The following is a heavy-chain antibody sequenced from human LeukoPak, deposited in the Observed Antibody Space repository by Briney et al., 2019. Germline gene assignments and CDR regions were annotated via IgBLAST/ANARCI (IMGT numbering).Heavy chain of an antibody. CDR1: GYTFTSYG. CDR2: ISAYNGNT. J-gene: IGHJ4*02. CDR3: ARTHAYDILTGYYNRYFDY. V-gene: IGHV1-18*04. D-gene: IGHD3-9*01. Sequence: GASVKVSCKASGYTFTSYGISWVGQAPGQGLEWMGWISAYNGNTNYAQKLQGRVTMTTDTSTSTAYMELRSLRSDDTAVYYCARTHAYDILTGYYNRYFDYWGQGTLVTVSS.